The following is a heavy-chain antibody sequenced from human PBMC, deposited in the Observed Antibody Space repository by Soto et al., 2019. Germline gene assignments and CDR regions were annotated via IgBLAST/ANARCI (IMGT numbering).Heavy chain of an antibody. Sequence: ASVKVSCKASGYTFTSYYMHWVRQAPGQGLEWMGIINPSGGSTSYAQKFQGRVTMTRDTSTSTVYMELSSLRSEDTAVYYCAREGPRIVGATYYFDYWGQGTLVTVSS. CDR1: GYTFTSYY. D-gene: IGHD1-26*01. J-gene: IGHJ4*02. V-gene: IGHV1-46*01. CDR2: INPSGGST. CDR3: AREGPRIVGATYYFDY.